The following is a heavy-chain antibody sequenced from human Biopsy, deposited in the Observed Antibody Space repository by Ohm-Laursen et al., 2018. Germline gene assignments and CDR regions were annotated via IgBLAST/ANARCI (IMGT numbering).Heavy chain of an antibody. J-gene: IGHJ6*02. CDR2: INHSGRT. D-gene: IGHD3-22*01. Sequence: TLSLTCAVYGESFNGYYWSWIRQTPGKGLEWIGEINHSGRTNYNPSLKSRVTISVDTSKNQFSLKVRSVTAAGTAVYYCVRGVDYYDPYHYYALGVWGQGTTVTVSS. V-gene: IGHV4-34*01. CDR1: GESFNGYY. CDR3: VRGVDYYDPYHYYALGV.